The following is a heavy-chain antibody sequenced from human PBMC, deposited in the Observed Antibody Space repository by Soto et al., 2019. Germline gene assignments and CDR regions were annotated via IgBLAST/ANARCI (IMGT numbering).Heavy chain of an antibody. J-gene: IGHJ4*02. Sequence: EVQLVESGGGLVQPGGSLKLSCAASGFTFSGSTMHWVRQGSGKGLEWVGRIRNKANSYATAYDVSVKGRFTMSRDDSKNTAYLQMNSLKTDDTAVYYCTSTYYYDGFDYWGQGTLVTVSS. V-gene: IGHV3-73*02. CDR1: GFTFSGST. CDR2: IRNKANSYAT. CDR3: TSTYYYDGFDY. D-gene: IGHD3-22*01.